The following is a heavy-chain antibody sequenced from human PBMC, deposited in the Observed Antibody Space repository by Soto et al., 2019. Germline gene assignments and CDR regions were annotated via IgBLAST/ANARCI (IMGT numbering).Heavy chain of an antibody. CDR2: ISSNGGST. Sequence: GGSLRLSCSASGFTFSSYAMHWVRQAPGQGLEYVSNISSNGGSTYYADSVKGRFSITRDNSKNILYLQMSSLRAEDTAVYYCVKGGGYTTPRGYFDYWGQGTLVTVSS. CDR1: GFTFSSYA. J-gene: IGHJ4*02. CDR3: VKGGGYTTPRGYFDY. D-gene: IGHD6-13*01. V-gene: IGHV3-64D*08.